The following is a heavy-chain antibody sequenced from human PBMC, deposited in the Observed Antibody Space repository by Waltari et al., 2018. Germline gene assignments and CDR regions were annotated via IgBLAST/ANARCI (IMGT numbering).Heavy chain of an antibody. CDR1: GFTFSSYG. D-gene: IGHD4-17*01. CDR3: AKSGLRTVTTFSYYYYYMDV. Sequence: QVQLVESGGGVVQPGGSLRLSCAASGFTFSSYGMHWVRQAPGKGLEWVAFIRYDGSNKYYADSVKGRFTISRDNSKNTLYLQMNSLRAEDTAVYYCAKSGLRTVTTFSYYYYYMDVWGKGTTVTISS. J-gene: IGHJ6*03. CDR2: IRYDGSNK. V-gene: IGHV3-30*02.